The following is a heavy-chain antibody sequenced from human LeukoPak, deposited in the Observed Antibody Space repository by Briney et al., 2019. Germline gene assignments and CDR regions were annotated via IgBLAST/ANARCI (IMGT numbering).Heavy chain of an antibody. CDR1: GGTFSCYA. J-gene: IGHJ4*02. Sequence: SVKVSCKASGGTFSCYAISWVRQAPGQGLEWMGRIISIFGTANYAQKFQGRVTITTDESTNTAYMELSSLRSEDTAVYYCARGNWDSSGWYYDYWGQGTLVTVSS. V-gene: IGHV1-69*05. CDR2: IISIFGTA. CDR3: ARGNWDSSGWYYDY. D-gene: IGHD6-19*01.